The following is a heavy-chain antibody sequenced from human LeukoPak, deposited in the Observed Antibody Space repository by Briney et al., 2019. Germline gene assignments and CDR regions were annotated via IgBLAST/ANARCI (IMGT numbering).Heavy chain of an antibody. CDR3: ARDMYYYDSSGYYASDY. CDR1: GGSISSGGYY. J-gene: IGHJ4*02. Sequence: KSSQTLSLTCTVSGGSISSGGYYWSWIRQHPGKGLEWIGEINHSGSTNYNPSLKSRVTISVDTSKNQFSLKLSSVTAADTAVYYCARDMYYYDSSGYYASDYWGQGTLVTVSS. V-gene: IGHV4-31*03. D-gene: IGHD3-22*01. CDR2: INHSGST.